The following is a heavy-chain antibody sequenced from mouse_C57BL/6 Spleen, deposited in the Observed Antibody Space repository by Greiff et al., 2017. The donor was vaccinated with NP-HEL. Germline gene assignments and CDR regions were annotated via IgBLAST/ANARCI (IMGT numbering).Heavy chain of an antibody. CDR3: ARSGTRVRRYFDV. V-gene: IGHV14-2*01. J-gene: IGHJ1*03. CDR1: GFNIKDYY. D-gene: IGHD2-1*01. Sequence: EVQLQQSGAELVKPGASVKLSCTASGFNIKDYYMHWVKQRTEQGLEWIGRIDPEDGETKYAPKFQGKATITADTSSNPAYLQRSSLTSEDTAVYYWARSGTRVRRYFDVWGTGTTVTVSS. CDR2: IDPEDGET.